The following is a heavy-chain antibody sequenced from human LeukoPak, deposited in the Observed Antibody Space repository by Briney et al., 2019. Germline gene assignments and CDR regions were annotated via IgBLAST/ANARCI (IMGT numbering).Heavy chain of an antibody. CDR3: AREVWEDSNSPNWFDP. Sequence: SVKVSCKASGGTFSSYAISWVRHAPGQGLEWMGRIIPIFGTANYAQKFQGRVTITTDESTSTAYMALSSLRSEDTAVYYCAREVWEDSNSPNWFDPWGQGTLVTVSS. J-gene: IGHJ5*02. CDR1: GGTFSSYA. V-gene: IGHV1-69*05. CDR2: IIPIFGTA. D-gene: IGHD4-11*01.